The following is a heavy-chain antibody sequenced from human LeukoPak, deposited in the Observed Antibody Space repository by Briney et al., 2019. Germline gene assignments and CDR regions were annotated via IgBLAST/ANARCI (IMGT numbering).Heavy chain of an antibody. Sequence: GESLKISCKGSGYSFTSYWIGWVRQTPGKGLEWKGIIYPGDSDTRYSPSFQGQVTISADKSISTAYLQWSSLKASDTAMYYCARQRDGYKVWFDPWGQGTLVTVSS. CDR2: IYPGDSDT. J-gene: IGHJ5*02. CDR1: GYSFTSYW. D-gene: IGHD5-24*01. V-gene: IGHV5-51*01. CDR3: ARQRDGYKVWFDP.